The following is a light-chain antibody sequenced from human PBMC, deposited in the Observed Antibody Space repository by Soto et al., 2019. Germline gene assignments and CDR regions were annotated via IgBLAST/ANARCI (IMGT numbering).Light chain of an antibody. J-gene: IGKJ4*01. Sequence: EVVLTQSPGTLSLSPGERATLSCRASQSVSSSFLAWYQQKPGQAPRLLIHGASNRATGIPDRFSGSGSGTDFTLTISRLEPEDLAVYFCQQYGISELTFGGGTKVDIK. V-gene: IGKV3-20*01. CDR1: QSVSSSF. CDR3: QQYGISELT. CDR2: GAS.